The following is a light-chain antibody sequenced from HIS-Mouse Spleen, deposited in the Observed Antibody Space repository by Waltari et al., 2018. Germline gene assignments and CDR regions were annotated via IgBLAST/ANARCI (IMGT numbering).Light chain of an antibody. V-gene: IGLV1-47*01. Sequence: QSVLTQPPSASGTPGQRVTISCSGSSSNIGSNYVYWYQQLPGTAPKLLIYRNNRRPCGVPDRFAGSKSGTSASLAISGLRSEDEADYYCAAWDDSLSGPVFGGGTKLTVL. CDR1: SSNIGSNY. CDR2: RNN. J-gene: IGLJ3*02. CDR3: AAWDDSLSGPV.